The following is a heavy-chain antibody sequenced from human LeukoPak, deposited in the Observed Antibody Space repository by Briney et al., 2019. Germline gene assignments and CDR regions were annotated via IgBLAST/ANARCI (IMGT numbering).Heavy chain of an antibody. CDR2: IIPIFGTA. V-gene: IGHV1-69*13. CDR1: GGTFSSYA. CDR3: AKNGDRGAYCTGGTCYPYFYYYMDV. J-gene: IGHJ6*03. Sequence: SVKVSCKASGGTFSSYAISWVRQAPGQGLEWMGGIIPIFGTANYAQKFQGRVTITADESTSTAYMELSSLRSEDTAIYYCAKNGDRGAYCTGGTCYPYFYYYMDVWGKGTTVTI. D-gene: IGHD2-15*01.